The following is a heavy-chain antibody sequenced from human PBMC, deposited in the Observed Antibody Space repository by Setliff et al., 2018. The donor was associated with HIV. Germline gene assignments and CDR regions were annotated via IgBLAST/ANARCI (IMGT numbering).Heavy chain of an antibody. CDR3: TRVTPDIVLMVQASDY. CDR2: IRSKAYGGAT. V-gene: IGHV3-49*04. CDR1: GSNFGDYG. D-gene: IGHD2-8*01. J-gene: IGHJ4*02. Sequence: SLRLSCTISGSNFGDYGVSWVRQAPGKGLEWLGLIRSKAYGGATEYAASVKGRFTISRDDSKGIAYLQINSLKTEDTAMYYCTRVTPDIVLMVQASDYWGQGTLVTVSS.